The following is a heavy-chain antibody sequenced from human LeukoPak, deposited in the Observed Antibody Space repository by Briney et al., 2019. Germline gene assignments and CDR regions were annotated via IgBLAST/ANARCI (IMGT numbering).Heavy chain of an antibody. CDR2: IYYSGST. CDR1: GGSISSYY. V-gene: IGHV4-59*01. CDR3: ARGGRRYDILTGYYNSGFDY. Sequence: SETLSLTCTVSGGSISSYYWSWIRQPPGKGLEWIGYIYYSGSTNYNPSLKSRVTISVDTSKNQFSLKLSSVTAADTAVYYCARGGRRYDILTGYYNSGFDYWGQGTLVTVSS. J-gene: IGHJ4*02. D-gene: IGHD3-9*01.